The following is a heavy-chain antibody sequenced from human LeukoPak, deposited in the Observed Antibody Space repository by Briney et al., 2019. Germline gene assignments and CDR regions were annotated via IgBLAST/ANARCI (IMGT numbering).Heavy chain of an antibody. D-gene: IGHD1-7*01. V-gene: IGHV4-59*08. CDR2: VYHSGTT. CDR1: GGSIRNNY. J-gene: IGHJ4*02. Sequence: SSETLSLTCTVAGGSIRNNYWSWIRQPPGKGLEWIGYVYHSGTTTYNPSLKSRVIISIDTSKNQFSLNPTSVTAADTAMYYCARGNYITYDFWGQGTLVSVSS. CDR3: ARGNYITYDF.